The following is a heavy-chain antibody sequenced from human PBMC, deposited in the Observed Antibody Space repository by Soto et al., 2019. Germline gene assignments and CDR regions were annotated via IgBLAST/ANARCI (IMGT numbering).Heavy chain of an antibody. CDR2: IDPSDSYT. Sequence: PGESLKISFKGSGYSFTSYWISWVLQMPGKGLEWMGRIDPSDSYTNYSPSFQGHVTISAGKSISTAYLQWSSLKASDTAMYYCAGQPQRHIVVVTATLTYGMDVWGQGTTVTVSS. CDR3: AGQPQRHIVVVTATLTYGMDV. V-gene: IGHV5-10-1*01. CDR1: GYSFTSYW. D-gene: IGHD2-21*02. J-gene: IGHJ6*02.